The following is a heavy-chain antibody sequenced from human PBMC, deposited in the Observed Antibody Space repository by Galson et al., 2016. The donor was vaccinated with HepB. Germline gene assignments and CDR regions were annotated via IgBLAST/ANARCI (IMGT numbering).Heavy chain of an antibody. V-gene: IGHV1-69*04. CDR1: GGAFINYA. CDR3: ARATSGYFDH. D-gene: IGHD3-3*01. Sequence: SVKVSCKASGGAFINYALSWVRQAPGQGLEWMGRIMPMLDRTDYAQRFQGRLTITADKSSNTAYMKLNSLRSADTAVYYCARATSGYFDHWGQGTLVSVSS. CDR2: IMPMLDRT. J-gene: IGHJ5*02.